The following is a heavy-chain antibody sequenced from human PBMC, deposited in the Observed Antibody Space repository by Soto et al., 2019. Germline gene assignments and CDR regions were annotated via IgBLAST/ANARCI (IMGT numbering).Heavy chain of an antibody. Sequence: PSETLSLTCTVSGGSISSGGYYWSWIRQHPGKGLEWIGYIYYSGSTYYNPSLKSRVTISVDTSKNQFSLKLSSVTAADTAVYYCARGLYSGWHYFDYWGQGTLVTVSS. J-gene: IGHJ4*02. D-gene: IGHD5-12*01. CDR3: ARGLYSGWHYFDY. CDR2: IYYSGST. V-gene: IGHV4-31*03. CDR1: GGSISSGGYY.